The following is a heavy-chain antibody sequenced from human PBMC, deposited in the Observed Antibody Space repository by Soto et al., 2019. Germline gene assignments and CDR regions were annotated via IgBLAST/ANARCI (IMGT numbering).Heavy chain of an antibody. V-gene: IGHV1-3*04. CDR2: VNTVNGKT. Sequence: ASVKVSCKASGYTFSRYTPHWVRQAPGQGLEWMGWVNTVNGKTGYSLKFRGRVTISRDTSADTVYMDLSSLTSEDTATYYCAREAYYNVLSGIAYWGQGCLVTVS. CDR3: AREAYYNVLSGIAY. D-gene: IGHD3-10*01. J-gene: IGHJ4*02. CDR1: GYTFSRYT.